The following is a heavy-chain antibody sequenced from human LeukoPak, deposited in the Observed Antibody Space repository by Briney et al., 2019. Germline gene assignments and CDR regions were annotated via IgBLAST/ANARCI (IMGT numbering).Heavy chain of an antibody. J-gene: IGHJ5*02. CDR1: GFTFSGYA. CDR3: AKDSDYSNYGWFDP. Sequence: GGSLRLSCAASGFTFSGYAMSWVRQAPGKGLEWVSAISGSGGSTYYADSVKGRFTISRDNSKNTLYLQMNSLRAEDTAVYYCAKDSDYSNYGWFDPWGQGTLVTVSS. D-gene: IGHD4-11*01. CDR2: ISGSGGST. V-gene: IGHV3-23*01.